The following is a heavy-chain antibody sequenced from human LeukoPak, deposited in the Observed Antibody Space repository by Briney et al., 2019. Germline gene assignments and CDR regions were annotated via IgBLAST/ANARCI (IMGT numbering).Heavy chain of an antibody. J-gene: IGHJ4*02. CDR3: ARVTATG. D-gene: IGHD3-10*01. V-gene: IGHV3-48*01. CDR2: ISSSSSTI. CDR1: GGSISSYY. Sequence: ETLSLTCTVSGGSISSYYWSWVRQAPGKGLEWVSYISSSSSTIYYADSVKGRFTISRDNAKNSLYLQMNSLRAEDTAVYYCARVTATGWGQGTLVTVS.